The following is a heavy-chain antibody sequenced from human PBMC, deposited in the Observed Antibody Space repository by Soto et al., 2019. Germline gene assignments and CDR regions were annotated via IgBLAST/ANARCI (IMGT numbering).Heavy chain of an antibody. CDR3: ARVLVSYGSGSYYTLDY. Sequence: TSETLSLTCTVSGGSISSGDYYWSWIRQPPGKGLEWIGYIYYSGSTYYNPSLKSRVTISVDTSKNQFSLKLSSVTAADTAVYYCARVLVSYGSGSYYTLDYWGQGTLVTVSS. CDR2: IYYSGST. D-gene: IGHD3-10*01. CDR1: GGSISSGDYY. V-gene: IGHV4-30-4*01. J-gene: IGHJ4*02.